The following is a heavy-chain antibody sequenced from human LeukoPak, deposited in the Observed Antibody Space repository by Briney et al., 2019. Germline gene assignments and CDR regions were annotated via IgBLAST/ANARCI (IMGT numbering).Heavy chain of an antibody. CDR1: GFTFSLYW. CDR2: INQDGSHI. Sequence: GSLRLSCAASGFTFSLYWMSWVRQAPGKGLEWAANINQDGSHIYYVDSMKGRFTISRDNAKSSLYLQMNGLRAEDTAVYYCARVGYSSSSIDYWGQGTLVTVSS. J-gene: IGHJ4*02. CDR3: ARVGYSSSSIDY. V-gene: IGHV3-7*01. D-gene: IGHD6-6*01.